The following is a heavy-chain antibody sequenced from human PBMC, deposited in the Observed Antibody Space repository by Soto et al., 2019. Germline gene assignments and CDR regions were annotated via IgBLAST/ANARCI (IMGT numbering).Heavy chain of an antibody. V-gene: IGHV4-59*08. J-gene: IGHJ3*02. CDR2: IYYSGST. CDR3: PTVRPGATAAFDI. D-gene: IGHD1-26*01. Sequence: QVQLQESGPGLVKPSETLSLTCTVSGGSISSYYWSWIRQPPGKGLEWIGYIYYSGSTNYNPSLKSRVTISVDTAKNQFSLKLSSVTAADTAVHYCPTVRPGATAAFDIWGQGTMVTVSS. CDR1: GGSISSYY.